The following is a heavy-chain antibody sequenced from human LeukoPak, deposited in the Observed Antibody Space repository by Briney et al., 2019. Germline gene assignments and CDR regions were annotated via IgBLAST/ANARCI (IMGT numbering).Heavy chain of an antibody. Sequence: PGGSLRLSCAASGFTFSSYWMHWVRQAPGKGPVWVSRINNDGSGTTYADSVKGRFTISRDDAKNTPYLQMNSLRAEDTAVYYCAKSGSLGNWFDSWGQGTLVTVSS. D-gene: IGHD1-26*01. CDR3: AKSGSLGNWFDS. J-gene: IGHJ5*01. V-gene: IGHV3-74*01. CDR1: GFTFSSYW. CDR2: INNDGSGT.